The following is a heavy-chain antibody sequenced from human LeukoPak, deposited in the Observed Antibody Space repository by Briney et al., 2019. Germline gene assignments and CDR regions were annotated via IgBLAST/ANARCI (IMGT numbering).Heavy chain of an antibody. Sequence: SETLSLTCTVPGGSISSGGYYWSWIRQPPGKGLEWMGYIYYSGSTNYNPSLKSRVTISVDTSKNQFSLKLSSVTAADTAVYYCAREGDSSGWYFDYWGQGTLVTVSS. CDR2: IYYSGST. J-gene: IGHJ4*02. D-gene: IGHD6-19*01. CDR1: GGSISSGGYY. V-gene: IGHV4-61*08. CDR3: AREGDSSGWYFDY.